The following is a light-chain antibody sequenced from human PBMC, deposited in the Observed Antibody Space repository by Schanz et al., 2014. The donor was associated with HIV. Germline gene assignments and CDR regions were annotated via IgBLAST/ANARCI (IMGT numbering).Light chain of an antibody. CDR1: SSDVGADNS. CDR3: CSYARLYWV. J-gene: IGLJ3*02. V-gene: IGLV2-14*03. CDR2: DVT. Sequence: QSALTQPASVSGSPGQSITISCTGTSSDVGADNSVSWYQQHPGRAPRLLVYDVTYRPSGVSNRFSGSKSGNTASLTISGLQAEDEADYYCCSYARLYWVFGGGALLTVL.